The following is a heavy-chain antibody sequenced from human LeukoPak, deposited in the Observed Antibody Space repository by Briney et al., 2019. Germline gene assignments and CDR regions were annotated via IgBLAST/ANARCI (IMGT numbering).Heavy chain of an antibody. D-gene: IGHD6-13*01. J-gene: IGHJ4*02. V-gene: IGHV3-21*01. CDR2: ISSSSSYI. CDR1: GFTFSSYS. Sequence: GGSLRLSCAASGFTFSSYSMNWVRQAPGKGLEWVSSISSSSSYIYYADSVKGRFTISRDNAKNSLYLQMNRLRAEDTAVYYCARDRGIGSSSWYPLDYWGQGTLVTVSS. CDR3: ARDRGIGSSSWYPLDY.